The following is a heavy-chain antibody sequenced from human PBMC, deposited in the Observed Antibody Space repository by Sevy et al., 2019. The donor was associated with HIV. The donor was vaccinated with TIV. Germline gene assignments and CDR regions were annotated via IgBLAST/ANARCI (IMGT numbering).Heavy chain of an antibody. J-gene: IGHJ6*02. CDR3: AKDSHCISTSCFFYYYGMDV. D-gene: IGHD2-2*01. Sequence: GGSLRLSCAASGFTFSSYGMHLVRQAPGKGLEWVAVISYDGSNKYYADSVKGRFTISRDNSKNTLYLQMNSLRAEDTAVYYCAKDSHCISTSCFFYYYGMDVWGQGTTVTVSS. CDR1: GFTFSSYG. CDR2: ISYDGSNK. V-gene: IGHV3-30*18.